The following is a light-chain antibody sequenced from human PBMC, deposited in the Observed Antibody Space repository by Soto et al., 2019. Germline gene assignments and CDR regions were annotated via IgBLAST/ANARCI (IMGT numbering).Light chain of an antibody. CDR1: QTISSW. CDR2: KAS. J-gene: IGKJ1*01. CDR3: QHYNSYSEA. Sequence: DIQMTQSPSTLSGSVGDRVTITCRASQTISSWLAWYQQKPGKVPKLLIYKASTLKSGVPSRFSGSGSGTEFTLTIGSLQPDDFATYYCQHYNSYSEAFGQGTKVDIK. V-gene: IGKV1-5*03.